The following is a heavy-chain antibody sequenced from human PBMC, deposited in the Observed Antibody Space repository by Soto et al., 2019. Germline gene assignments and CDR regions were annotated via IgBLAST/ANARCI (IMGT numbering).Heavy chain of an antibody. V-gene: IGHV3-15*01. CDR3: SCSVAYSSSCLI. Sequence: EVQLVESGGGLVQPGGSLRLSCAASGFTFSNAWMSWVRQAPGKGLEWVGRIKSKTDGGTTDYAAPVKGRFTISRDDLKNTMYVQMNSMKTEDTAVYYCSCSVAYSSSCLIWGQGTMVTVSS. J-gene: IGHJ3*02. CDR1: GFTFSNAW. D-gene: IGHD6-13*01. CDR2: IKSKTDGGTT.